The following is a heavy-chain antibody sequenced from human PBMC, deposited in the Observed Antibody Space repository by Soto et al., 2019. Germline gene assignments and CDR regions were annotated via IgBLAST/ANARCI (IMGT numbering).Heavy chain of an antibody. CDR2: ISTYNGDT. D-gene: IGHD2-8*01. CDR1: GYTFTTYD. V-gene: IGHV1-18*01. Sequence: ASVKVSCKASGYTFTTYDISWVRQAPGQGLEWMGRISTYNGDTNYPQSLQGRLTMTTDTSTATAYMELRSLGSDDTAVYYCARDPYNVLMVNAPNLYGMDVWGQGTTVTVSS. J-gene: IGHJ6*02. CDR3: ARDPYNVLMVNAPNLYGMDV.